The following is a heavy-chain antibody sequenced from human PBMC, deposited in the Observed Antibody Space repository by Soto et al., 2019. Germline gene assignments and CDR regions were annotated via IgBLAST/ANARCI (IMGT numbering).Heavy chain of an antibody. D-gene: IGHD3-10*01. J-gene: IGHJ4*02. CDR2: ISYDGSNK. V-gene: IGHV3-30*18. Sequence: QVQLVESGGGVVQPGKSLRLSCAGSGFTFSSYGRDWVRQAPGKGLGGVAVISYDGSNKYYADSVKGRFTIPRDNSKNTRYLQMSSLRADDTAVYYCAKDRMGAGVRGYFDYWGQGTLVTVSS. CDR1: GFTFSSYG. CDR3: AKDRMGAGVRGYFDY.